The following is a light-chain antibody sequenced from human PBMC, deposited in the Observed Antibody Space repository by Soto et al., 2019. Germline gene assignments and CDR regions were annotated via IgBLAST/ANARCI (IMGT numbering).Light chain of an antibody. CDR3: QQYNYLIT. Sequence: IGLTHSPGTLSLSPGESTTLSCRASQSVGSSYLAWYQHKPGQAPRLLIYGATSRATGIPDRFSGSGSGTDFTLTISRLEPEDFAVYFCQQYNYLITFGQGTRLEIK. CDR2: GAT. CDR1: QSVGSSY. J-gene: IGKJ5*01. V-gene: IGKV3-20*01.